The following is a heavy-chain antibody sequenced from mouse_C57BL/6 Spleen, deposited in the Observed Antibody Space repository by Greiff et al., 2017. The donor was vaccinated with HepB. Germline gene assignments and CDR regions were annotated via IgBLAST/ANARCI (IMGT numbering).Heavy chain of an antibody. J-gene: IGHJ4*01. CDR2: IYPGSGNT. V-gene: IGHV1-76*01. D-gene: IGHD1-1*01. CDR3: ARHYYYGSSYAMDY. CDR1: GYTFTDYY. Sequence: VKVVESGAELVRPGASVKLSCKASGYTFTDYYINWVKQRPGQGLEWIARIYPGSGNTYYNEKFKGKATLTAEKSSSTAYMQLSSLTSEDSAVYFCARHYYYGSSYAMDYWGQGTSVTVSS.